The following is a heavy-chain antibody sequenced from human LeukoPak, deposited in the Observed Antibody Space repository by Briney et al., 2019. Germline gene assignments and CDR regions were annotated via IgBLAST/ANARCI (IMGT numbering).Heavy chain of an antibody. Sequence: GGSLRLSCAASGFTFSYYGMTWVRQAPGKGLEWVSAISGSGGSTYYADSVKGRFTISRDNSKNTLYLQMNSLRAEDTAVYYCAKDSSARRQQLVRGLHWGQGTLVTVSS. D-gene: IGHD6-13*01. J-gene: IGHJ4*02. CDR1: GFTFSYYG. CDR3: AKDSSARRQQLVRGLH. V-gene: IGHV3-23*01. CDR2: ISGSGGST.